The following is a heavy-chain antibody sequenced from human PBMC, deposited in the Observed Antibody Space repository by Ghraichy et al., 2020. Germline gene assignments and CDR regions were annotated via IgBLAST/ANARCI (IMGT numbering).Heavy chain of an antibody. Sequence: SETLSLTCTVSGGSISSYYWSWIRQPPGKGLEWIWYIYYSGSTNYNPSLKSRLTMSVDTSNNQFSLRLSSMAAADTAVYNCARPDHLTSGYAGTFVIWGQGTMVTVSS. J-gene: IGHJ3*02. CDR1: GGSISSYY. CDR3: ARPDHLTSGYAGTFVI. D-gene: IGHD3-22*01. CDR2: IYYSGST. V-gene: IGHV4-59*01.